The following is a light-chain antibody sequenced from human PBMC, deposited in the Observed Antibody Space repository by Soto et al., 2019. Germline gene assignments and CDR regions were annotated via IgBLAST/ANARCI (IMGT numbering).Light chain of an antibody. CDR2: VAS. J-gene: IGKJ2*01. CDR3: QESYRPPYP. V-gene: IGKV1-39*01. CDR1: QSISSY. Sequence: DIQMTQSPSSLSASVGDRVTITCRASQSISSYLNWYQQKTGKAPKFLIYVASTLQSGVPSRFSGRGSGTDFTLTITSLQPEDFAAYYCQESYRPPYPFGQGTKLEIK.